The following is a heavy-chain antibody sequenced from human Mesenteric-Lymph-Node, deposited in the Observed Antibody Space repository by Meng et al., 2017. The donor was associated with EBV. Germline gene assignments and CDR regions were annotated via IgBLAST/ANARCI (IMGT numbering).Heavy chain of an antibody. CDR1: GFTFSGYP. V-gene: IGHV3-30*04. D-gene: IGHD2-15*01. J-gene: IGHJ4*02. CDR2: ISHDGKVQ. CDR3: ARDYSPSD. Sequence: QVHLGGSGGGVVQPGRTLRLSCAASGFTFSGYPMHWVRQAPGKGLDWVALISHDGKVQYYADSVKGRFTISRDNSKNTLYLQLNSLRDEDTAVYHCARDYSPSDWGQGTLVTVSS.